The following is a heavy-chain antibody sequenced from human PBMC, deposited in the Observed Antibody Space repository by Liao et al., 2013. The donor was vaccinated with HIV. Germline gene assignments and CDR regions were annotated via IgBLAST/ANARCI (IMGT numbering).Heavy chain of an antibody. D-gene: IGHD4-17*01. CDR2: IYTSGST. Sequence: QVQLQESGPGLVKPSQTLSLTCTVSGGSISSGSYYWSWIRQPAGKGLEWIGRIYTSGSTNYNPSLKSRVTISVDTSKNQFSLKLSSVTAADTAVYYCARGGDYYYYYYYYMDVWGKGTTVTVSS. V-gene: IGHV4-61*02. CDR3: ARGGDYYYYYYYYMDV. CDR1: GGSISSGSYY. J-gene: IGHJ6*03.